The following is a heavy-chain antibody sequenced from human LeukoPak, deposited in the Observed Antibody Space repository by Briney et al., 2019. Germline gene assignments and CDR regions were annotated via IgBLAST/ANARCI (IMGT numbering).Heavy chain of an antibody. D-gene: IGHD6-25*01. V-gene: IGHV3-23*01. Sequence: HPAGSLRLSCAASGFTFSSYGMSWVRQAPGKGLEWVSAISGSGGSTYYADSVKGRFTISRDNSKNTLYLQMNSLRAEDTALYYCARGSRGPQRSGFYYYFDYWGQGTLVTVSS. J-gene: IGHJ4*02. CDR1: GFTFSSYG. CDR3: ARGSRGPQRSGFYYYFDY. CDR2: ISGSGGST.